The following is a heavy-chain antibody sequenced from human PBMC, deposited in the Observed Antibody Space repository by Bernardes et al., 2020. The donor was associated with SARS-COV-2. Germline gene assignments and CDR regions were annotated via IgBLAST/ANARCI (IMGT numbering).Heavy chain of an antibody. J-gene: IGHJ4*02. D-gene: IGHD3-10*01. CDR2: IYYSGST. Sequence: SETLSLTCTVSGGSISSSYWSWIRQPPGQGLEWIGYIYYSGSTNYNPSLKSRVTISVDTSKNQFSLKLSSVTAADTAVYYCAGHRMVRGVTSLDFDYWGQGTLVTVSS. CDR1: GGSISSSY. V-gene: IGHV4-59*01. CDR3: AGHRMVRGVTSLDFDY.